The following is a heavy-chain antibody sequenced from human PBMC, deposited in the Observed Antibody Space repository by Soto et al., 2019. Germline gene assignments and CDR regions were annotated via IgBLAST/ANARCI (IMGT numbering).Heavy chain of an antibody. V-gene: IGHV3-74*01. D-gene: IGHD2-21*02. CDR1: GFTFSSYW. J-gene: IGHJ6*02. Sequence: PGGSLRLSCAASGFTFSSYWMHWVRQAPGKGLVWVARISNDGSNTNYADSVKGRFTISRDNSKNTLYLQMNSLRAEDTAVYYCATSGVVTNDYYYGMDVWGQGTTVTVSS. CDR3: ATSGVVTNDYYYGMDV. CDR2: ISNDGSNT.